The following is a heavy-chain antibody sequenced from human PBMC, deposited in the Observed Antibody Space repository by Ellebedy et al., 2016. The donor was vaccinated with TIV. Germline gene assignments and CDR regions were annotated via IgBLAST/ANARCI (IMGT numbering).Heavy chain of an antibody. CDR3: ARARAVAGTFTLDY. J-gene: IGHJ4*02. CDR2: GYHSEST. D-gene: IGHD6-19*01. CDR1: SASISSGGYY. Sequence: LRLSXTVSSASISSGGYYWSWISQYPGKGLEWIGYGYHSESTYYNPSLKSRVSISLDTSKNQFSLKLSSVTAADTAVYYCARARAVAGTFTLDYWGQGTLVTVSS. V-gene: IGHV4-31*03.